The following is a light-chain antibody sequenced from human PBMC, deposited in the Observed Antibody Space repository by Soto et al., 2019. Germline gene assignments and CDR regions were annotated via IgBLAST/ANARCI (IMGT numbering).Light chain of an antibody. V-gene: IGLV2-14*01. CDR2: EVS. CDR1: SSDIGGYKY. CDR3: TSYSRYRVLV. Sequence: ALTQPSSVSVSLGQSITIAFTGTSSDIGGYKYVSWYQQHPGKAPKLIIFEVSNRPSGVSDRFSGSNSGNTASLTISGLQAEDEADYYCTSYSRYRVLVFGGGTKVTV. J-gene: IGLJ3*02.